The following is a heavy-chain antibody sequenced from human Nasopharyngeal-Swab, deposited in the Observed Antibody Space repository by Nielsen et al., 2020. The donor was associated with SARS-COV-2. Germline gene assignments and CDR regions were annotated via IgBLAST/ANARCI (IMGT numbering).Heavy chain of an antibody. V-gene: IGHV4-38-2*02. CDR1: GYSISSGYY. D-gene: IGHD6-6*01. CDR2: IYHSGST. CDR3: ARGHSSSSQYFDY. Sequence: SETLSLTCTVSGYSISSGYYWGWIRQPPGKGLEWIGSIYHSGSTYYNPSLKSRVTISVDTSKNQFSLKLSSVTAADTAVYYRARGHSSSSQYFDYWGQGTLVTVSS. J-gene: IGHJ4*02.